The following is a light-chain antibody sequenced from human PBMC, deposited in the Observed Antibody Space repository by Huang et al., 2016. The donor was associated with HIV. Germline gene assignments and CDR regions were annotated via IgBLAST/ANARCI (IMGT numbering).Light chain of an antibody. CDR1: QDIGNY. J-gene: IGKJ2*01. Sequence: DIQMTQSPSSLPTSVGDRVTITFRASQDIGNYLAWYQQKPGKVPKLLIYAASTLQSGVPSRFRGSGSGTDFTLTISSLQPEDVATYYCQKYNSAPYTFGQGTKLDI. CDR3: QKYNSAPYT. CDR2: AAS. V-gene: IGKV1-27*01.